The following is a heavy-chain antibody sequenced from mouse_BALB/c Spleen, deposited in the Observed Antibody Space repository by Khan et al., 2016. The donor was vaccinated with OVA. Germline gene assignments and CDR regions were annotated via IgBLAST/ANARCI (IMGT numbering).Heavy chain of an antibody. D-gene: IGHD2-1*01. CDR2: ISSGGRYT. V-gene: IGHV5-6*01. CDR1: GFTFSSYG. CDR3: ARDYYGNDYYAMDY. Sequence: EVELVESGGDLVKPGGSLKVSCAASGFTFSSYGMSWVRQTPDKRLEWVATISSGGRYTYFPDSVKGRFTISIENAKNTLYLQMSSLKSEDTAMYYCARDYYGNDYYAMDYWGQGTSVTVSS. J-gene: IGHJ4*01.